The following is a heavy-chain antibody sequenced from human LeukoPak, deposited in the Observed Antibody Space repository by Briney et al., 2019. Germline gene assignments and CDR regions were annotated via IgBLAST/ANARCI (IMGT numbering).Heavy chain of an antibody. CDR2: ISYDGSNK. CDR3: AKELAAAAPVFDY. Sequence: GGSLRLSCAASGFTFSSYAMHWVRQAPGKGLEWVAVISYDGSNKYYADSVKGRFTISRDNSKNTLYLQMNSLRAEDTAVYYCAKELAAAAPVFDYWGQGTLVTVSS. CDR1: GFTFSSYA. D-gene: IGHD6-13*01. J-gene: IGHJ4*02. V-gene: IGHV3-30-3*01.